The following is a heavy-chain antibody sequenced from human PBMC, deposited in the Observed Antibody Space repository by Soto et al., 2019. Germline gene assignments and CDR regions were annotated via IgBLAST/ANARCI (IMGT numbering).Heavy chain of an antibody. CDR2: ISSRSNYI. CDR1: GFTFSSYS. V-gene: IGHV3-21*01. J-gene: IGHJ4*02. Sequence: PGGSLRLSCAASGFTFSSYSMNWVRQAPGKGLEWVSSISSRSNYIYYADSVKGRFTISRDDAENSLYLQMNSLRAEDTAVYYCATCSGGICYSIPYWGQGTLVTVSS. D-gene: IGHD2-15*01. CDR3: ATCSGGICYSIPY.